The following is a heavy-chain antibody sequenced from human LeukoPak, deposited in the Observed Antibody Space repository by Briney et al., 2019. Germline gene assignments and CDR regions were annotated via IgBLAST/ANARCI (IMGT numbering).Heavy chain of an antibody. Sequence: SETLSLTCTVSNGSISPYYWSWIRQPPGKGLEMIGYIYHSGNTNYNPSLSSRVTISVDTSKNQFSPELTSVTAADTAVYFCARFPAKKADWGQGTLVTVSS. D-gene: IGHD4/OR15-4a*01. CDR3: ARFPAKKAD. CDR1: NGSISPYY. CDR2: IYHSGNT. J-gene: IGHJ4*02. V-gene: IGHV4-59*01.